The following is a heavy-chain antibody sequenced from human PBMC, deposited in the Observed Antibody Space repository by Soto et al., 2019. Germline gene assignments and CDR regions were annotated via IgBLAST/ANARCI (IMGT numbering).Heavy chain of an antibody. J-gene: IGHJ4*02. V-gene: IGHV4-30-4*08. Sequence: SETLSLTCTVSGDSLSGGDYYWSWIRQPPGKGLEWIGDIYYTGFTFYNPSPKRRLTISLDSSKNQFSLRLTSVTAADTAVYFCARAYRINGWSDYFFDYWGQGTLVTVSS. CDR1: GDSLSGGDYY. D-gene: IGHD6-19*01. CDR2: IYYTGFT. CDR3: ARAYRINGWSDYFFDY.